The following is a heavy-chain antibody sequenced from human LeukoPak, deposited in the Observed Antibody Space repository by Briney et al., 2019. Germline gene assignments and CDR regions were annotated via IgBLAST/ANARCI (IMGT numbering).Heavy chain of an antibody. J-gene: IGHJ4*02. Sequence: PEGSLRLSCAASGFTFNSYSMHWVRQAPGKGLKWVAVISSHGSNKDYADSVKGRFTISRDNSENTLYLQMDSLTTEDTGVYYCAREQGQQWRRFDSWGQGSPVTVSS. V-gene: IGHV3-30*04. CDR1: GFTFNSYS. D-gene: IGHD6-19*01. CDR2: ISSHGSNK. CDR3: AREQGQQWRRFDS.